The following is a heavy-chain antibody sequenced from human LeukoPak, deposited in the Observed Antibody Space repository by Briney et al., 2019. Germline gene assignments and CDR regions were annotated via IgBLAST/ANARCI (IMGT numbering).Heavy chain of an antibody. CDR3: ARGLFLSGYLDAFDI. CDR2: IYSEGSRT. J-gene: IGHJ3*02. V-gene: IGHV3-74*01. Sequence: GGSLRLSCAGSGFTLSSYWMHWVRQGPGKGLVWVSRIYSEGSRTTYADSVRGRFTISGDNAKNTLYLQMNSLRVEDTAVYYCARGLFLSGYLDAFDIWGQGTVVTVSS. D-gene: IGHD3-22*01. CDR1: GFTLSSYW.